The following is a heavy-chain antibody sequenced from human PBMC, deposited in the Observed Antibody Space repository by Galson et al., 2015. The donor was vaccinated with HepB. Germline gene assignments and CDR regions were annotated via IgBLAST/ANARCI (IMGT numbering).Heavy chain of an antibody. D-gene: IGHD3-22*01. CDR2: ISSSSSTI. Sequence: SLRLSCAASGFTFSSYSMNWVRQAPGKGLEWVSYISSSSSTIYYADSVKGRFTISRDNAKNSLYLQMNSLRAEDTAVYYCARDYYDSSGGYDLRPLDFDYWGQGTLVTVSS. J-gene: IGHJ4*02. CDR3: ARDYYDSSGGYDLRPLDFDY. CDR1: GFTFSSYS. V-gene: IGHV3-48*01.